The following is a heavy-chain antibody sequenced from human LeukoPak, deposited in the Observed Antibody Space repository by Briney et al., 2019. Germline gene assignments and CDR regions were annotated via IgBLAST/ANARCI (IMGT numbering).Heavy chain of an antibody. Sequence: ASVKVSCKASGYTFTDYYMHWVRQAPGQGLEWMGWINPKSGDTKYVQESQGWVTMTRDTSISTAYIELSRSRSDDTAMYYCARGSPVAAAGTAYFHHWGQGTLVTVSS. V-gene: IGHV1-2*04. D-gene: IGHD6-13*01. CDR1: GYTFTDYY. J-gene: IGHJ1*01. CDR2: INPKSGDT. CDR3: ARGSPVAAAGTAYFHH.